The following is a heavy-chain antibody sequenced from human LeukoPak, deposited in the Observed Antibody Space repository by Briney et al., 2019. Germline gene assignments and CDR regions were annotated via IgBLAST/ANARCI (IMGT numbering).Heavy chain of an antibody. V-gene: IGHV1-2*02. D-gene: IGHD3-9*01. J-gene: IGHJ4*02. CDR2: INPHSGGT. CDR1: EYTFTGYY. Sequence: ASVKVSCKASEYTFTGYYLHWVRQAPGQGLEWMGWINPHSGGTNYAQKFQGRVTMTRDTSISTAYMELSRLRSDDTAVYYCARGGTDISFYWGQGTLVTVSS. CDR3: ARGGTDISFY.